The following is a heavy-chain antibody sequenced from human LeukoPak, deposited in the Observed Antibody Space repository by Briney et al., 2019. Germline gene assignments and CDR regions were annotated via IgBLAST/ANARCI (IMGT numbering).Heavy chain of an antibody. J-gene: IGHJ5*02. D-gene: IGHD6-13*01. V-gene: IGHV7-4-1*02. CDR3: ARLILRGSSWYLHRNWFDP. CDR1: GYTFTSYA. Sequence: ASVKVSCKASGYTFTSYAMNWVRQAPGQGLEWMGWINTNTGNPTYAQGFTGRFVFSLDISVSTAYLQISSLKAEDTAVYYCARLILRGSSWYLHRNWFDPWGQGTLVTVSS. CDR2: INTNTGNP.